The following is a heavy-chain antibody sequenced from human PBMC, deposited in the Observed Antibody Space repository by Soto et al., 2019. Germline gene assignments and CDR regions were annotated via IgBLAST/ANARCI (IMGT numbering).Heavy chain of an antibody. D-gene: IGHD1-7*01. CDR1: GGSISSGGYY. V-gene: IGHV4-31*03. J-gene: IGHJ4*02. CDR2: IYYSGST. Sequence: SEPLSLPCTVSGGSISSGGYYWSWIRQHPGKGLEWIGYIYYSGSTYYNPSPKSRVTISVDTSKNQFSLKLSSVTAADTAVYYCARDYHIITGTTEYYFDYWGQGTLVTVSS. CDR3: ARDYHIITGTTEYYFDY.